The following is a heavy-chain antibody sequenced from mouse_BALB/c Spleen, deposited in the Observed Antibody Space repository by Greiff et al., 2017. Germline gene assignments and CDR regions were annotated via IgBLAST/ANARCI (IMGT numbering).Heavy chain of an antibody. CDR3: AKKVRRDYYAMDY. CDR2: ISSGSSTI. D-gene: IGHD2-13*01. Sequence: EVKLVESGGGLVQPGGSRKLSCAASGFTFSSFGMHWVRQAPEKGLEWVAYISSGSSTIYYADTVKGRFTISRDNPKNTLFLQLTSLRSEDTAMYYCAKKVRRDYYAMDYWGQGTSVTVSS. CDR1: GFTFSSFG. J-gene: IGHJ4*01. V-gene: IGHV5-17*02.